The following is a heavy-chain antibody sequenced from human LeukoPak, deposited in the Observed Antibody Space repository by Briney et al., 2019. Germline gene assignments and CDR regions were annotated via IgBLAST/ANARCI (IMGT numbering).Heavy chain of an antibody. Sequence: GGSLRLSCAASGFTFSSYAMSWVRQAPGKGLEWVSAISGSGGSTYYADSVKGRFTISRDNSKNTLYLQMNSLRAEDTAIYYCAKDVVPDSGWDIDYWGQGTLVTVSS. J-gene: IGHJ4*02. CDR2: ISGSGGST. D-gene: IGHD6-19*01. V-gene: IGHV3-23*01. CDR1: GFTFSSYA. CDR3: AKDVVPDSGWDIDY.